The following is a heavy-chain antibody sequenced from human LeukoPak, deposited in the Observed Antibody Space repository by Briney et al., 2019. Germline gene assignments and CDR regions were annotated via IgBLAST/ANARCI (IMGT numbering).Heavy chain of an antibody. D-gene: IGHD2-15*01. Sequence: GGSLRLSCAASGFTVSSNYMSWVRQAPGKGLEWVSVIYSGGSTYYADSVKGRFTISRDNSKNTLYLQMNSLRAEDTAVYYCARDGYCSGGSCYSGYYFDYWGQGTLVTVSS. V-gene: IGHV3-66*01. CDR3: ARDGYCSGGSCYSGYYFDY. J-gene: IGHJ4*02. CDR1: GFTVSSNY. CDR2: IYSGGST.